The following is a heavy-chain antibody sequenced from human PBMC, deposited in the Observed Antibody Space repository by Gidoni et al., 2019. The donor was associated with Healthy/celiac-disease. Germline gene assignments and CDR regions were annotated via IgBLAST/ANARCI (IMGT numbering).Heavy chain of an antibody. Sequence: QQQLQESASGLVKPSETLSLPCPVSGGPISSSSYYCGWIRQPPGKGRDWIGSIYYSGSTYYNPSLKSRVTISVDTSKNQFSLKLSSVTAADTAVYYCARLPLRGASSNAFDIWGQGTMVTVSS. D-gene: IGHD3-10*01. CDR2: IYYSGST. CDR1: GGPISSSSYY. CDR3: ARLPLRGASSNAFDI. V-gene: IGHV4-39*01. J-gene: IGHJ3*02.